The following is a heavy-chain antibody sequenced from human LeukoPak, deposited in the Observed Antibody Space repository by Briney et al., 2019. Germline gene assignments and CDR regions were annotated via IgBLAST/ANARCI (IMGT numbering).Heavy chain of an antibody. D-gene: IGHD3-22*01. J-gene: IGHJ4*02. CDR2: ISGSGDST. CDR1: GFTVSNNY. Sequence: QSGGSLRLSCVVSGFTVSNNYMSWVRQAPGKGLEWVSAISGSGDSTYYADSVKGRFTISRDNFKNTLYLQMNSLRAEDTAVYYCANYPYSSGNFPFDYWGQGTLVTVSS. V-gene: IGHV3-23*01. CDR3: ANYPYSSGNFPFDY.